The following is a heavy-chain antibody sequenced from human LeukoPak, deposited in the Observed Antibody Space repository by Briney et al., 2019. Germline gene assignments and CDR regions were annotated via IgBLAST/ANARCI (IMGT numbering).Heavy chain of an antibody. Sequence: GGSLRLSCAASGFTFSSYAMSWVRQAPGKGLEWVSAISGSGGSTYYADSVKGRFTISRDNSKNTLYLQMNSLRAEDTAVYYCANGGVWRPYYYDSSGYYDAFDIWGQGTMVTVSS. J-gene: IGHJ3*02. D-gene: IGHD3-22*01. V-gene: IGHV3-23*01. CDR2: ISGSGGST. CDR1: GFTFSSYA. CDR3: ANGGVWRPYYYDSSGYYDAFDI.